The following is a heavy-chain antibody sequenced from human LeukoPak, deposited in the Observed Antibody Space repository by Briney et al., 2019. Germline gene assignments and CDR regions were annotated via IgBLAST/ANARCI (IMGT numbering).Heavy chain of an antibody. CDR2: IYHSGST. Sequence: SETLSLTCTVSGGSISSGGYYWSWIRQHPGKGLEWIGYIYHSGSTYYNPSLKSRVTISVDTSKNQFSLKLSSVTAADTAVYYCARVWSGLRSPRYFDYWGQGTLVTVSS. D-gene: IGHD4-17*01. CDR3: ARVWSGLRSPRYFDY. V-gene: IGHV4-31*03. CDR1: GGSISSGGYY. J-gene: IGHJ4*02.